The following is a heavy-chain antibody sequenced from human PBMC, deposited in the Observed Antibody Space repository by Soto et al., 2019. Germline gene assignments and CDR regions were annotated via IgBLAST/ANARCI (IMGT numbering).Heavy chain of an antibody. V-gene: IGHV3-30*18. D-gene: IGHD3-3*01. CDR3: AKDSIRGLGAIFGVVTANPFDY. CDR2: ISYDGSNK. CDR1: GFTFSSYG. J-gene: IGHJ4*02. Sequence: GGSLRLSCAASGFTFSSYGMHWVRQAPGKGLEWVAVISYDGSNKYYADSVKGRFTISRDNSKNTLYLQMNSLRAEDTAVYYCAKDSIRGLGAIFGVVTANPFDYWGQGTLVTVSS.